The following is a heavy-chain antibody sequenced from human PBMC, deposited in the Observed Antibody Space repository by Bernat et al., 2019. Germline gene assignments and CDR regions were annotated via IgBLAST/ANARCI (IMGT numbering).Heavy chain of an antibody. J-gene: IGHJ4*02. CDR2: ISGDGGNT. V-gene: IGHV3-23*01. CDR3: AKDHFGCSGGTCYSGLPYYFGY. CDR1: GFTFSSYG. D-gene: IGHD2-15*01. Sequence: EVQLLESGGGLVQPGGSPRLSCAASGFTFSSYGMTWVRQAPGKGLEWVSAISGDGGNTYYADSVKGRFTISRDNSKNTLYLQMNSLRAEDTAIYYCAKDHFGCSGGTCYSGLPYYFGYWGQGTLLTVSS.